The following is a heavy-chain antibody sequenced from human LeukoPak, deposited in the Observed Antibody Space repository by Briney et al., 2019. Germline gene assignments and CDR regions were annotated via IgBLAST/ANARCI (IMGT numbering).Heavy chain of an antibody. CDR2: ISSSSSYI. CDR3: ARDQEAVAGTSWFDP. CDR1: GFTFSSYS. Sequence: RGSLRLSCAASGFTFSSYSMNWVRQAPGKGLEWVSSISSSSSYIYYADSVKGRFTISRDNAKNSLYLQMNSLRAEDTAVYYCARDQEAVAGTSWFDPWGQGTLVTVSS. V-gene: IGHV3-21*01. J-gene: IGHJ5*02. D-gene: IGHD6-19*01.